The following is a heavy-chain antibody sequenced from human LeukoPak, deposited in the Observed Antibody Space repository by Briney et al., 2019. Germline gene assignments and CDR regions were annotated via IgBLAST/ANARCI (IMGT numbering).Heavy chain of an antibody. D-gene: IGHD2-15*01. J-gene: IGHJ5*02. Sequence: SETLSLTCTVSGGSISGSSYYWGWIRQPPGKGLEWIGSIYYSGSTYYNPSLKSRVTISVDTSKNQFSLKLSSVTAADTAVYYCARDIVVVVAATWHWFDPWGQGTLVTVSS. CDR3: ARDIVVVVAATWHWFDP. V-gene: IGHV4-39*07. CDR2: IYYSGST. CDR1: GGSISGSSYY.